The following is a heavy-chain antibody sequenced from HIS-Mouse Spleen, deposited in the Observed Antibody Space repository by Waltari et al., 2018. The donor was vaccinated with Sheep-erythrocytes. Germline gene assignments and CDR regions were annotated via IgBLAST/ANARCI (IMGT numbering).Heavy chain of an antibody. Sequence: QVQLQESGPGLVKPSQTLSLTCTVSGGSISSGDYYWSWIRQPPGKGLEWIGYIYYSGSTYYNPSLKSRVTLSVDTSKNQFSLKLSSVTAADTAVYYCARAPYYYDSSGYYYFDYWGQGTLVTVSS. J-gene: IGHJ4*02. D-gene: IGHD3-22*01. V-gene: IGHV4-30-4*01. CDR1: GGSISSGDYY. CDR3: ARAPYYYDSSGYYYFDY. CDR2: IYYSGST.